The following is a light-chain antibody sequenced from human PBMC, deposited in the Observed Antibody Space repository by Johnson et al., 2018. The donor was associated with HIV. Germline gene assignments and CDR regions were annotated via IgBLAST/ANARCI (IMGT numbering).Light chain of an antibody. CDR2: EHN. CDR3: GTWDSSLSAYYV. Sequence: QSVSTQPPSVSAAPGQKVTISCSVSSSVMGNYAVSWYQQLPGTAPKLLIYEHNKRPSGIPDRFSGSKSGTSATLGITGLQTGDEADYYCGTWDSSLSAYYVFGTGTKVTVL. V-gene: IGLV1-51*02. J-gene: IGLJ1*01. CDR1: SSVMGNYA.